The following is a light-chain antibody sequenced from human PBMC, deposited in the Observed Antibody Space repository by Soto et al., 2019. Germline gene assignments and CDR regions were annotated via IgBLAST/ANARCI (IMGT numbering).Light chain of an antibody. Sequence: DIQLTQSPSTLSASVGDRVTITCRASQSMNSWLAWYQQKPGEAPKVLIYDDSSLGNGVPSRFSGSGSGTEFTLTIGSLQPEDFATYYCLRYNAFSQAFGQGTKVEI. V-gene: IGKV1-5*01. CDR2: DDS. CDR3: LRYNAFSQA. CDR1: QSMNSW. J-gene: IGKJ1*01.